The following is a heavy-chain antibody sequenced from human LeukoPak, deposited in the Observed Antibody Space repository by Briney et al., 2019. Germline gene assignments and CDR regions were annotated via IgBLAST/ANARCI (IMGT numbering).Heavy chain of an antibody. Sequence: SETLSLTCGVSGGSVINTNWWTWVRQPPGKGLEWIGEVHLDGRTNYKPSLESRLTMSVDVSENQVSLKLTSVTAADTAVYYCAREGGFYRPLDYSGQGTLVTVSS. D-gene: IGHD3-3*01. CDR1: GGSVINTNW. V-gene: IGHV4-4*02. CDR2: VHLDGRT. J-gene: IGHJ4*02. CDR3: AREGGFYRPLDY.